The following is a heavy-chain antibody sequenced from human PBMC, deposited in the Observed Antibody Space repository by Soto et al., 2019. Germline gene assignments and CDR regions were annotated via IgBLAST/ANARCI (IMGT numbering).Heavy chain of an antibody. V-gene: IGHV1-69*12. J-gene: IGHJ6*02. D-gene: IGHD1-7*01. CDR3: AGPPELTRIYYYYGMDV. Sequence: QVQLVQSGAEVKKPGSSVKVSCKASGGTFSSYAISWVRQAPGQGLEWMGGIIPIFGTANYAQKFQGRVTMPADXSXSXXYMELSSLRSEDTAVYYCAGPPELTRIYYYYGMDVWGQGTTVTVSS. CDR1: GGTFSSYA. CDR2: IIPIFGTA.